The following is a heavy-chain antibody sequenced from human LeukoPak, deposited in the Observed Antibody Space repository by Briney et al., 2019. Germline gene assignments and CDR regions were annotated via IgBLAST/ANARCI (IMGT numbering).Heavy chain of an antibody. D-gene: IGHD6-19*01. Sequence: GGSLRLSCAASGFTFSSYSMNWVRQAPGKGLEWVSSISSSSSYIYYADSVKGRFTISRDNAKNSLYLQINSLRAEDTAVHYCARDSGSGWYAGGWGQGTLVTVSS. CDR2: ISSSSSYI. CDR1: GFTFSSYS. CDR3: ARDSGSGWYAGG. J-gene: IGHJ4*02. V-gene: IGHV3-21*04.